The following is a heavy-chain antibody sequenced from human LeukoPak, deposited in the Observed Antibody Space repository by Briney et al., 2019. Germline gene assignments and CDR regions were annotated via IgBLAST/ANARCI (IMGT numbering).Heavy chain of an antibody. D-gene: IGHD2-2*01. J-gene: IGHJ4*02. CDR2: ISSSSSYI. Sequence: GGSLRLSCAASGFTFSSYSMNWVRQAPGKELEWVSSISSSSSYIYYADSVKGRFTISRDNAKNSLYLQMNSLRAEDTAVYYCARDSADYQLLGFDYWGQRTLVTVSS. CDR1: GFTFSSYS. CDR3: ARDSADYQLLGFDY. V-gene: IGHV3-21*01.